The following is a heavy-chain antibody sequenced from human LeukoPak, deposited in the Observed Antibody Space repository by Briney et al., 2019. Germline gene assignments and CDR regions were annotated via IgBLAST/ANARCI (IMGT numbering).Heavy chain of an antibody. Sequence: RGPLRLSCAASGFTFNIYSFHWVRQAPGKGLEWVTVISYDGSNQYFADSVKGRFTVSRDNSKNTVYLQMNNLRGEDTAVYYCAREGSYRFNYFDYWGQGTLVTVSS. CDR2: ISYDGSNQ. V-gene: IGHV3-30*01. CDR1: GFTFNIYS. CDR3: AREGSYRFNYFDY. J-gene: IGHJ4*02. D-gene: IGHD3-16*02.